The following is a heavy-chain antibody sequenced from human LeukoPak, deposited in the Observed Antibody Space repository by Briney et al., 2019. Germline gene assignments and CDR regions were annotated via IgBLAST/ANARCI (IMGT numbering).Heavy chain of an antibody. J-gene: IGHJ4*02. CDR3: ASTRSGWRGDYFDY. D-gene: IGHD6-19*01. CDR2: IYTSGST. Sequence: SQTLSLTCTVSGDSISSGDYYWSWIRQPAGKGLEWIGRIYTSGSTNYNPSLKSRVTMSVDTSKNQFSLKLSSVTAADTAVYYCASTRSGWRGDYFDYWGQGTLVTVSS. CDR1: GDSISSGDYY. V-gene: IGHV4-61*02.